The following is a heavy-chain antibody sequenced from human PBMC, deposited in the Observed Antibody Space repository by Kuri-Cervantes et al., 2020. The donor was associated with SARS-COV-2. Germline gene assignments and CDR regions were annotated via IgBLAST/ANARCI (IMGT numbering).Heavy chain of an antibody. J-gene: IGHJ4*02. CDR3: ARGGELLQMIDY. CDR2: INHSGST. V-gene: IGHV4-34*01. CDR1: GFTFSSYA. D-gene: IGHD1-26*01. Sequence: GSLRLSCAASGFTFSSYAMSWFRQPPGKGLEGIGEINHSGSTNYNPSLKSRVTISVDTSKNQFSLKLSSVTAADTAVYYCARGGELLQMIDYWGQGTLVTVSS.